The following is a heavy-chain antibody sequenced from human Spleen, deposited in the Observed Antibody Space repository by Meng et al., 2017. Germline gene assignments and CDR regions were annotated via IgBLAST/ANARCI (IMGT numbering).Heavy chain of an antibody. CDR3: ARWGHSSAWPSQWYEY. D-gene: IGHD6-19*01. CDR2: ISAYNGNT. J-gene: IGHJ4*02. V-gene: IGHV1-18*04. Sequence: QVQLVQSGAEVKKPGASVKVSCKASGYTITDYYLHWARQAPGQGLEWVGWISAYNGNTNYAQNLQGRVTMTTDASTSTVSMELRSLRSDDTALYYCARWGHSSAWPSQWYEYWGQGTLVTVSS. CDR1: GYTITDYY.